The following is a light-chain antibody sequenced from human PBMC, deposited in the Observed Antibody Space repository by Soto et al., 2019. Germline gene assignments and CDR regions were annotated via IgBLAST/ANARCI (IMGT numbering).Light chain of an antibody. Sequence: DIEMTQSPSTLSASVGYRFTITCRASQSISTWLAWYQQKPGKAPNFLIYDASSLESGVPSRLSGSGSGTEFTLTISSLHPDDSATYYCQQYNTYSTFGQGTKVDIK. CDR1: QSISTW. CDR3: QQYNTYST. CDR2: DAS. J-gene: IGKJ2*01. V-gene: IGKV1-5*01.